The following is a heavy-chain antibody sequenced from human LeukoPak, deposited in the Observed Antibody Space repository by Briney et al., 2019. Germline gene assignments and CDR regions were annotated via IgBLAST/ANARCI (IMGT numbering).Heavy chain of an antibody. V-gene: IGHV3-21*01. D-gene: IGHD4-23*01. CDR1: GFTLSNYN. Sequence: PGGSLRLSRAASGFTLSNYNMNWVRQAPGKGLEWVSSISSSSNDADSVKGRFTISRDNAKNSLYLQINSLRAEDTAVYYCARDRGNSDMDVWGQGTTVTVSS. J-gene: IGHJ6*02. CDR3: ARDRGNSDMDV. CDR2: ISSSS.